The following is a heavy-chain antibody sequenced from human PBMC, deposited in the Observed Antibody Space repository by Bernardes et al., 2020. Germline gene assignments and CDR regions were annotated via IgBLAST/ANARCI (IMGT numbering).Heavy chain of an antibody. D-gene: IGHD3-22*01. Sequence: GGSLRLSCAASGFTFSSYSMNWVRQAPGKGLEWVSYISSSSSTIYYADSVKGRFTISRDNAKNSLYLQMNSLRAEDTAVYYCARDGSGYYYVFDYWGQGTLVTVSS. V-gene: IGHV3-48*01. CDR1: GFTFSSYS. J-gene: IGHJ4*02. CDR2: ISSSSSTI. CDR3: ARDGSGYYYVFDY.